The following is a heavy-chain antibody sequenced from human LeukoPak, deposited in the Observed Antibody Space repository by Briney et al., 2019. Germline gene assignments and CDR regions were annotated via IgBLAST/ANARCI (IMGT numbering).Heavy chain of an antibody. CDR2: IYYSGST. Sequence: PSETLSLTCTVSGGSISSGGYYWSWLRQHPGKGLEWLGYIYYSGSTYYNPSLKSRVTISVDTSKNQFSLKLSSVTAADTAVYYCARTRITIFGVVTLTYYFDYWGQGTLVTVSS. V-gene: IGHV4-31*03. J-gene: IGHJ4*02. CDR1: GGSISSGGYY. D-gene: IGHD3-3*01. CDR3: ARTRITIFGVVTLTYYFDY.